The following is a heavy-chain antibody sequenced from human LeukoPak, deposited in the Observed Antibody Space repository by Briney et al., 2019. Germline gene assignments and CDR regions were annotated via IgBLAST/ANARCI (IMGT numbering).Heavy chain of an antibody. Sequence: SETVSLICTVSGGSISSSCYYWGWIRQPPGKGLEWIGSIYYSGSTYYNPSLKSRVTISVDTSKNQFSLKLSSVTAADTAVYYCARKGRAAAGRRVRNWFDPWGQGTLVTVSS. CDR3: ARKGRAAAGRRVRNWFDP. J-gene: IGHJ5*02. CDR1: GGSISSSCYY. CDR2: IYYSGST. V-gene: IGHV4-39*07. D-gene: IGHD6-13*01.